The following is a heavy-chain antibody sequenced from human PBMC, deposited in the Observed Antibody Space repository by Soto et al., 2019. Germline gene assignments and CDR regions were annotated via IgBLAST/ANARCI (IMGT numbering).Heavy chain of an antibody. Sequence: QVQLVQSGAEVKKPGSSVKVSCKASGYTFTSYGISWVRQAPGQGLEWMGWISAYNGNTNYAQKLQGRVTMTTDTTRRAYYMEMSSLRYDDTAEYYCARSDCSGGSCYSYCFDYWGQGTLVTVSS. CDR3: ARSDCSGGSCYSYCFDY. V-gene: IGHV1-18*01. CDR1: GYTFTSYG. J-gene: IGHJ4*02. D-gene: IGHD2-15*01. CDR2: ISAYNGNT.